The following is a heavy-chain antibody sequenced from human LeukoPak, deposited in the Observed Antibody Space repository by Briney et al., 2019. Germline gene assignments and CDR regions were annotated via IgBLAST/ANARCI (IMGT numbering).Heavy chain of an antibody. CDR1: GGSISSGSYY. D-gene: IGHD2-15*01. CDR2: IFYTGIT. Sequence: SETLSLTCTVSGGSISSGSYYWSWIRQPAGKGLEWIGRIFYTGITNYNPSLNSRVTMSVDTSKNQFSLMLTSVTAADTAIYYCARVHCSGGSCFSGLDYWGQGILVTVSS. V-gene: IGHV4-61*10. CDR3: ARVHCSGGSCFSGLDY. J-gene: IGHJ4*02.